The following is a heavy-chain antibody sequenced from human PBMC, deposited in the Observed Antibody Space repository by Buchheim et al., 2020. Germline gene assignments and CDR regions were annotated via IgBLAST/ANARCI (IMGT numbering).Heavy chain of an antibody. J-gene: IGHJ4*02. D-gene: IGHD1-26*01. CDR3: ARDPNGSFDY. Sequence: EVQLLESGGGLVQPGGSLRLSCAASGFTFSRFAMSWIRQAPGKGLEWVSTITGGGVTPNYADSAKGRFPISRDNSKTMLYLQMSNLRAEDTALYYCARDPNGSFDYWGQGTL. V-gene: IGHV3-23*01. CDR1: GFTFSRFA. CDR2: ITGGGVTP.